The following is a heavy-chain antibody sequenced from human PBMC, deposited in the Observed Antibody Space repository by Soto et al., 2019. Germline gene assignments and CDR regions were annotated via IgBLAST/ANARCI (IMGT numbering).Heavy chain of an antibody. J-gene: IGHJ4*02. CDR2: ISYDGSNK. CDR1: GFTFSSYG. CDR3: AKDDAPTDSSGWYGTFADY. D-gene: IGHD6-19*01. Sequence: GGSLRLSCAASGFTFSSYGMHWVRQAPGKGLERVAVISYDGSNKYYADSVKGRFTISRDNSKNTLYLQMNSLRAEDTAVYYCAKDDAPTDSSGWYGTFADYWGQGTLVTVSS. V-gene: IGHV3-30*18.